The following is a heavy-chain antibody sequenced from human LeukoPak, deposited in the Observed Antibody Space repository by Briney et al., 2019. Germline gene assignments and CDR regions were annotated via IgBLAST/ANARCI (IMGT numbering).Heavy chain of an antibody. CDR2: VYHTGST. Sequence: SETLSLTCAVYGGSFSGYYWNWIRQPPGKGLEWIGEVYHTGSTNYNPSLKSRVTISVDTSKNQFSLKLSSVTAADTAVYYCARDNVAMVRGVMDWFDPWGQGTLVTVSS. CDR3: ARDNVAMVRGVMDWFDP. V-gene: IGHV4-34*01. CDR1: GGSFSGYY. J-gene: IGHJ5*02. D-gene: IGHD3-10*01.